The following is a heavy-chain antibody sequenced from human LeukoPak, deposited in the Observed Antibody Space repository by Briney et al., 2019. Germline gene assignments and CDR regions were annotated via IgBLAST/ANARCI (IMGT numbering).Heavy chain of an antibody. CDR2: IYSGGST. V-gene: IGHV3-66*01. J-gene: IGHJ4*02. D-gene: IGHD5-24*01. CDR3: AREGMDTSLYY. Sequence: GGSLRLSCTASGFTVSSNYMSWVRQAPGKGLEWVSVIYSGGSTYYADSVKGRFTISRDNSKNTLYLQMNSLRAEDTAVYYCAREGMDTSLYYWGQGTLVTGSS. CDR1: GFTVSSNY.